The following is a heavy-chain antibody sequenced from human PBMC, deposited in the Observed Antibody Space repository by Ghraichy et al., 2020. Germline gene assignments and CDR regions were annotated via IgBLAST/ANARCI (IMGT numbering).Heavy chain of an antibody. CDR2: ISSSSSTI. V-gene: IGHV3-48*02. Sequence: GGSLRLSEIGRAHVCTPVTRFQVVCRLLIEQEWVSYISSSSSTIYYADSVKGRFTISRDNAKNSLYLQMNSLRDEDTAVYYCGRLQLEPGLGPLDYWGQ. D-gene: IGHD1-1*01. CDR3: GRLQLEPGLGPLDY. J-gene: IGHJ4*02. CDR1: AHVCTPVT.